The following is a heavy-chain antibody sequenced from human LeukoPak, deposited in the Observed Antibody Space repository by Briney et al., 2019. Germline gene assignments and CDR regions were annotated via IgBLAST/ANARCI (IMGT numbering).Heavy chain of an antibody. CDR2: ISYDGSNK. CDR1: GFTFSSYG. D-gene: IGHD3-9*01. CDR3: AKVLSGLRYFDWLSDAFDI. J-gene: IGHJ3*02. Sequence: GGSLRLSCAASGFTFSSYGMHWVRQAPGKGLEWVAVISYDGSNKYYADSVKGRFTISRDNSKNTLYLQMNSLRAEDTAVYYCAKVLSGLRYFDWLSDAFDIWGQGTMVTVSP. V-gene: IGHV3-30*18.